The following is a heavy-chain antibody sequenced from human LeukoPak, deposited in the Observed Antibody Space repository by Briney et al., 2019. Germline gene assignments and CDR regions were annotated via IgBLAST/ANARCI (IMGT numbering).Heavy chain of an antibody. CDR2: IYHSGST. CDR3: ARDRREHYYYYYMDV. D-gene: IGHD1-14*01. V-gene: IGHV4-4*02. J-gene: IGHJ6*03. Sequence: SETLSLTCAVSGGSISSSNWWSWVRPPPGKGLEWIGEIYHSGSTNYNPSLKSRVTISVDTSKNQFSLKLSSVTAADTAVYYCARDRREHYYYYYMDVWGKGTPVTVSS. CDR1: GGSISSSNW.